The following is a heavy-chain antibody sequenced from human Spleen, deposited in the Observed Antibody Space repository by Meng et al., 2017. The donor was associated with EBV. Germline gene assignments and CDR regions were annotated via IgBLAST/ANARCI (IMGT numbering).Heavy chain of an antibody. Sequence: EVRLVESGGXLVKPGGXLRLSCAASGFTFTDYTMNWVRQAPGKGLEWVSSISSRSNYIYYGDSVKGRFTISRDNAKNSLYLQMNSLRAEDTAVYYCAKDEAIGYWGQGILVTVSS. CDR3: AKDEAIGY. CDR2: ISSRSNYI. CDR1: GFTFTDYT. J-gene: IGHJ4*02. V-gene: IGHV3-21*02.